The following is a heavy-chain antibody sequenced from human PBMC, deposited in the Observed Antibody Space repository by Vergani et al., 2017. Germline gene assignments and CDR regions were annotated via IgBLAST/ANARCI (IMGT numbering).Heavy chain of an antibody. Sequence: EVQLLESGGGLVQPGGSLRLSCAASGFTFSSYAMSWVRQAPGKGLEWVSAISGSGGSTYYADSVKGRFTISRDNSKNTLYLQMNSLRAEDTAVYYCAKDADSSSWYAGDAFDIWGQGTMVTVSS. CDR2: ISGSGGST. V-gene: IGHV3-23*01. J-gene: IGHJ3*02. D-gene: IGHD6-13*01. CDR3: AKDADSSSWYAGDAFDI. CDR1: GFTFSSYA.